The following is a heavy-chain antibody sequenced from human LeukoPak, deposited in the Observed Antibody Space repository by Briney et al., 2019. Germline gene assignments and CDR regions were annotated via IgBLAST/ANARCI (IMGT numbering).Heavy chain of an antibody. J-gene: IGHJ4*02. D-gene: IGHD6-19*01. CDR3: ARGSSSGFGF. Sequence: GASVKVSCKASGYTFVNYGISWARQAPGQGLEWVAWINPNNGDPRYSEKFQDRVTMTTDRSTNTAYMELRNLRSDDTAMYYCARGSSSGFGFWGQGTLVTVSS. CDR1: GYTFVNYG. CDR2: INPNNGDP. V-gene: IGHV1-18*01.